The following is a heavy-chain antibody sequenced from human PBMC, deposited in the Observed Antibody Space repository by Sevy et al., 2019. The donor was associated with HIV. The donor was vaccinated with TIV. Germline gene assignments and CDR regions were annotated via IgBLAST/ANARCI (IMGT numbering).Heavy chain of an antibody. CDR3: ARDGRSWYGGYLDY. V-gene: IGHV3-30-3*01. J-gene: IGHJ4*02. D-gene: IGHD6-13*01. CDR2: ISYDGDNM. CDR1: GFSFSSYA. Sequence: GGSLRLSCAASGFSFSSYAIHWVRQAPGKGLEWVAVISYDGDNMNYADSMKGRFTISRDNSKNTLLLQMNSLRAEDTAVYYCARDGRSWYGGYLDYWGQGTLVTVSS.